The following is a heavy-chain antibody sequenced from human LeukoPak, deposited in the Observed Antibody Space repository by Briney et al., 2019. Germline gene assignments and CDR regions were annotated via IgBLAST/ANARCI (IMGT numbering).Heavy chain of an antibody. J-gene: IGHJ4*02. CDR1: GYTFTSYD. CDR3: ARGPTVGITFGGVIVTDFDY. CDR2: MNLNSGNT. V-gene: IGHV1-8*01. Sequence: ASVKVSCKASGYTFTSYDINWVRQATGQGLEWMGWMNLNSGNTGYAQKFQGRVTMTRNTSISTAYMELSSLRSEDTAVYYCARGPTVGITFGGVIVTDFDYWGQGTLVTVSS. D-gene: IGHD3-16*02.